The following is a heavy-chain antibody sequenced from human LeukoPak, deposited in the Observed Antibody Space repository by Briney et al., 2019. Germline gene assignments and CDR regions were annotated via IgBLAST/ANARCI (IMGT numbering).Heavy chain of an antibody. CDR2: IYHSGST. V-gene: IGHV4-38-2*02. D-gene: IGHD6-13*01. CDR3: ARARIAAADWFDP. J-gene: IGHJ5*02. CDR1: GGSISSYY. Sequence: SETLSLTCTVSGGSISSYYWGWIRQPPGKGLEWIGSIYHSGSTYYNPSLKSRVTISVDTSKNQFSLKLSSVTAADTAVYYCARARIAAADWFDPWGQGTLVTVSS.